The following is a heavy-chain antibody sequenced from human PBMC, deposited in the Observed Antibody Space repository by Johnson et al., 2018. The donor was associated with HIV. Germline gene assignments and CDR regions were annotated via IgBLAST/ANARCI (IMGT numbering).Heavy chain of an antibody. Sequence: VQLVESGGGLIQPGGSLRLSCAASGFTVSSNCMTWVRQAPGKGLAWVSVIYSDDSTYYADPVKGRCTISRDNSKNTLYLQMNSLRAEDTAVYYCARGVGSGWYFEIGDDAFDIWGQGTMVTVSS. CDR1: GFTVSSNC. CDR3: ARGVGSGWYFEIGDDAFDI. CDR2: IYSDDST. J-gene: IGHJ3*02. V-gene: IGHV3-53*01. D-gene: IGHD6-19*01.